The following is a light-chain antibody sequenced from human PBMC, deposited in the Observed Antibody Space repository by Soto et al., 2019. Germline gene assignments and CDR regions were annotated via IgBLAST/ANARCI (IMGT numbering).Light chain of an antibody. CDR1: SSNIGAGYD. V-gene: IGLV1-40*01. J-gene: IGLJ3*02. Sequence: QLVLTQPPSVSGAPGQRVTIPCTGSSSNIGAGYDVHWYQQLPGTAPKLLIYGNNNRPSGVPDRFSGSKSGTSASLAITGLQADDEADYYCQSYDSSLSGSVFGGGTKVTVL. CDR3: QSYDSSLSGSV. CDR2: GNN.